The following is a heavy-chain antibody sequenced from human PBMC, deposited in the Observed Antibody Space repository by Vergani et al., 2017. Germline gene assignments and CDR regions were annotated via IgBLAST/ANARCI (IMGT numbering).Heavy chain of an antibody. V-gene: IGHV3-7*01. D-gene: IGHD3-10*02. J-gene: IGHJ6*04. Sequence: EVQLVESGGGLVQPGGSLRLSCAASGFTFSNYWMSWVRQAPGKGLEWLANIKEDGSEKNYVDSVKGRFTISRDNAKNSLYLQMNSLRAEDTAMYYCARDGLLAGYYGRYYYSMDVWGKGTTVTVSS. CDR2: IKEDGSEK. CDR1: GFTFSNYW. CDR3: ARDGLLAGYYGRYYYSMDV.